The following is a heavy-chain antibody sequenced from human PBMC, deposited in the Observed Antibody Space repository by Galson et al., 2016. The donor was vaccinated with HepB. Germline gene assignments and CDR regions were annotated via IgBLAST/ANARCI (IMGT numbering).Heavy chain of an antibody. Sequence: SLRLSCAASGFTFGSYGMHWVRQAPGKGLEGVAVISYDASKNHYADSVKGRFTISRDKSKNTLYLQMNSLRAEDTAVYYCAKSPLMFFGELLGYFQHWGQGTLVTVSS. J-gene: IGHJ1*01. V-gene: IGHV3-30*18. D-gene: IGHD3-10*01. CDR3: AKSPLMFFGELLGYFQH. CDR2: ISYDASKN. CDR1: GFTFGSYG.